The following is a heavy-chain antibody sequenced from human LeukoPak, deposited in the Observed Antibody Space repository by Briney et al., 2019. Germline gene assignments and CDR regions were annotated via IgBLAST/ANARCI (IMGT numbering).Heavy chain of an antibody. CDR3: AKVGEFETFGGNSDWYFDL. Sequence: PGRSLRLSCEASGFTFSSYGIHWVRQAPGKGLEWVAVIWFDGTENFYGDSVQGRFTISRSNSNNTVHLQMTRLRGDDTAVYYCAKVGEFETFGGNSDWYFDLWGRGTLVTVSS. CDR2: IWFDGTEN. CDR1: GFTFSSYG. V-gene: IGHV3-33*03. J-gene: IGHJ2*01. D-gene: IGHD4-23*01.